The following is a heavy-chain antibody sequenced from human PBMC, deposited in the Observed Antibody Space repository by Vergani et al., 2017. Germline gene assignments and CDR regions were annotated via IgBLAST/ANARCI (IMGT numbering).Heavy chain of an antibody. CDR3: ARGGLERVYSSGWYDHFDY. CDR2: IYSTGST. J-gene: IGHJ4*02. Sequence: QVQLEESGPGLVKPSETLSLTCTVSGGSFNTYYWSWIRQSPGKGLEWIGYIYSTGSTNYNPSLNSRVTMSVDTSKNQFSLKLSSVTAADTAVYYCARGGLERVYSSGWYDHFDYWGQGTLVTVSS. CDR1: GGSFNTYY. V-gene: IGHV4-59*13. D-gene: IGHD6-19*01.